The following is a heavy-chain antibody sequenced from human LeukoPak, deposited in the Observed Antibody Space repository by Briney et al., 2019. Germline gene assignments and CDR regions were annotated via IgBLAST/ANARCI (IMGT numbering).Heavy chain of an antibody. CDR3: ARSVDIDY. D-gene: IGHD5-12*01. CDR2: ISWNSVNI. CDR1: GFTFDDYA. V-gene: IGHV3-9*01. J-gene: IGHJ4*02. Sequence: PGRSLRLSCAASGFTFDDYAMHWVRQAPGKGLEWVSGISWNSVNIGHEDSVKGRFTISRDNAKNSLYLQMNSLRAEDTAVYYCARSVDIDYWGQGTLVTVSS.